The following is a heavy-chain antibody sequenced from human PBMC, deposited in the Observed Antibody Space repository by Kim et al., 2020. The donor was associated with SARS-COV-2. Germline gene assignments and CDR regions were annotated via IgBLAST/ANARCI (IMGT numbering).Heavy chain of an antibody. J-gene: IGHJ4*02. D-gene: IGHD6-25*01. V-gene: IGHV3-7*05. CDR1: GFTFSAYW. CDR3: ATGGGNFDV. Sequence: GGSLRLSCAVSGFTFSAYWMSWVRQAPGKGLEGVANIKQDGSEKYYVDSVKGRFTISRDNAKNSLHLQMSSLRAEDTAIYYCATGGGNFDVWGQGTLVSV. CDR2: IKQDGSEK.